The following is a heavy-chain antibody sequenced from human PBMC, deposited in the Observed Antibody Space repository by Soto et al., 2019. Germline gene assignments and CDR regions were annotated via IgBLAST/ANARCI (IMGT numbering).Heavy chain of an antibody. CDR2: ISYDGSIK. CDR3: ASDLYDSSGYYYGALYYYYGMDV. CDR1: GLTFSRYA. D-gene: IGHD3-22*01. V-gene: IGHV3-30-3*01. J-gene: IGHJ6*02. Sequence: ALRLTCAACGLTFSRYAMHWVRQAPGKGLEGVAVISYDGSIKYYADSVKGRFTISRDNSKNTLYLQMNSLRAEDTAVYYCASDLYDSSGYYYGALYYYYGMDVWPQGATVTVSS.